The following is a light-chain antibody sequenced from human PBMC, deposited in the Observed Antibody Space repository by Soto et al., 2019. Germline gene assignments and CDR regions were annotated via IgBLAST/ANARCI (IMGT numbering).Light chain of an antibody. CDR2: DVS. CDR1: SSDVGGYNY. Sequence: QSALTQPASVSGSPGQSIAISCTGTSSDVGGYNYVSWYQQHPGKAPKVMIYDVSNRPSGVSDRFSGSKSGNTASLTISGLQADDEADYYCSSYKSGSLYVFGTGTKVTVL. J-gene: IGLJ1*01. V-gene: IGLV2-14*01. CDR3: SSYKSGSLYV.